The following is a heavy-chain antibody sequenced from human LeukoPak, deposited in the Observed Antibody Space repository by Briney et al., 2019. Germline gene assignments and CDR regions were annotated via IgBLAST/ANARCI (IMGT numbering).Heavy chain of an antibody. D-gene: IGHD5-24*01. CDR3: ARDGSAYNFDY. V-gene: IGHV3-74*01. CDR1: GFTFSPAW. J-gene: IGHJ4*02. Sequence: GGSLRLSCAASGFTFSPAWMHWVRQAPGKGLEWVSRINNDGSYINYADSVKGRLTISRDNAKNTLSLQMNSLRAEDTAVYFCARDGSAYNFDYWGQGVLVTVSS. CDR2: INNDGSYI.